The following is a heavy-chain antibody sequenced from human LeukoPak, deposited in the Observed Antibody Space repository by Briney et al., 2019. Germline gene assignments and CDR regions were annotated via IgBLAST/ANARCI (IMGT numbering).Heavy chain of an antibody. J-gene: IGHJ4*02. D-gene: IGHD1-26*01. CDR1: GVSITNCY. CDR3: ARDYLVGAPLDS. Sequence: SETLSLTCTVSGVSITNCYWAWIRQPAGKGLEWIGRMYISGSTNYNPSLKSRVTISIDKTKNQFSLKLRSVTAADTAVYYCARDYLVGAPLDSWGQGTLVTVSS. V-gene: IGHV4-4*07. CDR2: MYISGST.